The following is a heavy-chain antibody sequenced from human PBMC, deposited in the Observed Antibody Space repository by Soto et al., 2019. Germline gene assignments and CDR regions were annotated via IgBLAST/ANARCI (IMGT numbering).Heavy chain of an antibody. J-gene: IGHJ4*02. CDR3: AKDRIAAAGTPIFFAY. CDR2: ISYDGSNK. Sequence: QVQLVESGGGVVQPGRSLRLSCAASGFTFSSYGMHWVRQAPGKGLEWVAVISYDGSNKYYADSVKGRFTISRDNSKNTLYLQMNSLRAEDTAVYYCAKDRIAAAGTPIFFAYWGQGTLVTVSS. CDR1: GFTFSSYG. V-gene: IGHV3-30*18. D-gene: IGHD6-13*01.